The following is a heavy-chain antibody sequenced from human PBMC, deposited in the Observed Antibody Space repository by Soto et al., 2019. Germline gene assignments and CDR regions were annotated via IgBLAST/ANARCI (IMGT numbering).Heavy chain of an antibody. CDR3: ANASPADYGGLISF. CDR2: ISYDGSNK. V-gene: IGHV3-30*18. D-gene: IGHD4-17*01. CDR1: GFTFSSYG. J-gene: IGHJ1*01. Sequence: GGSLRLSCAASGFTFSSYGMHWVRQAPGKGLEWVAVISYDGSNKYYADSVKGRFTISRDNSKNTLYLQMNSLRAEDTAVYYCANASPADYGGLISFWARGSLVPGSS.